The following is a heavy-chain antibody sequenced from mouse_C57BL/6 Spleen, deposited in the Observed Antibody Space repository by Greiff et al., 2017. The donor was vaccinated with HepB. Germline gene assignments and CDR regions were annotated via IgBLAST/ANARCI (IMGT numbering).Heavy chain of an antibody. Sequence: VQLQQSGAELVKPGASVKMSCKASGYTFTSYWITWVKQRPGQGLEWIGDIYPGSGSTNYNEKFKSKATLTVDTSSSTAYMQLSSLTSADSAVYYCARSWTGTSAMDYWGQGTSVTVSS. CDR1: GYTFTSYW. CDR3: ARSWTGTSAMDY. V-gene: IGHV1-55*01. D-gene: IGHD4-1*01. CDR2: IYPGSGST. J-gene: IGHJ4*01.